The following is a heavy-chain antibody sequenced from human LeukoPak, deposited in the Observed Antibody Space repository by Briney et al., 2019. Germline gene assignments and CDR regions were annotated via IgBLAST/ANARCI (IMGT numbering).Heavy chain of an antibody. Sequence: GASVKVSCKASGYTFTGYYMHWVRQAPGQGLEWMGRINPNSGGTNYAQKFQGRVTMTRDTSISTAYMELSRRRSDDTAVYYCARDWYSSSWYYYYYMDVWGKGTTVTVSS. J-gene: IGHJ6*03. CDR3: ARDWYSSSWYYYYYMDV. CDR1: GYTFTGYY. CDR2: INPNSGGT. V-gene: IGHV1-2*06. D-gene: IGHD6-13*01.